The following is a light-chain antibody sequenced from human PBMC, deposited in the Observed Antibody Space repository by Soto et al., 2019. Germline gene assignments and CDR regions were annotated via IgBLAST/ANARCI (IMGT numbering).Light chain of an antibody. CDR3: CSYAGSSTFAV. CDR2: EGS. J-gene: IGLJ2*01. V-gene: IGLV2-23*03. Sequence: QSALTQPASVSGSPGQSITISCTGTSSDVGSYNLVSWYQQHPGKAPKLMIYEGSKRSSGVSNRFSGSKSGNTASLTISGLQAEDEADYYCCSYAGSSTFAVFGGGTKLTVL. CDR1: SSDVGSYNL.